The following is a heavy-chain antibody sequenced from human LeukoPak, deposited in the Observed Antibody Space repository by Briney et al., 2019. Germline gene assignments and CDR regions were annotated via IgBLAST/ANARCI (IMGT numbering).Heavy chain of an antibody. Sequence: ASVKVSCKASGYTFTGYYMHWVRQAPGQGLEWMGWINPNSGGTNYAQKFQGRVTMTRDTSISTAYMELSRLRSDDTAVYYCAREQDGIAVAGTGEDYWGQGTLVTVSS. CDR1: GYTFTGYY. CDR3: AREQDGIAVAGTGEDY. J-gene: IGHJ4*02. CDR2: INPNSGGT. V-gene: IGHV1-2*02. D-gene: IGHD6-19*01.